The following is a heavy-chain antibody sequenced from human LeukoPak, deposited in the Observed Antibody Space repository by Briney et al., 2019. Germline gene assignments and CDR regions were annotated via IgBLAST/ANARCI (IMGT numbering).Heavy chain of an antibody. V-gene: IGHV3-53*01. J-gene: IGHJ5*02. CDR1: GFTVSRNY. D-gene: IGHD1-26*01. CDR3: ARDLVGATAS. CDR2: IYSGGST. Sequence: PGGSLRLSCAASGFTVSRNYMSWVRQAPGKGLEWVSVIYSGGSTYYADSVKGRFTISRDNAKNSLYLQMNSLRDEDTAVYYCARDLVGATASWGQGTLVTVSS.